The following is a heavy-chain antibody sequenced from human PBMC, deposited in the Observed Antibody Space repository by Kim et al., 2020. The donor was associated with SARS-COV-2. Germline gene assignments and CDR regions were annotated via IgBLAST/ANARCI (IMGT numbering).Heavy chain of an antibody. CDR2: IYSGGST. CDR3: ARDATDYGDYWSGYYYGMDV. V-gene: IGHV3-66*01. Sequence: GGSLRLSCAASGFIVSSNYMSWVRQAPGKGLEWVSVIYSGGSTYYADSVKGRFTISSDNSKNMLYLQMNSLRAEETAVYYCARDATDYGDYWSGYYYGMDVWGQGTTVTGSS. D-gene: IGHD4-17*01. CDR1: GFIVSSNY. J-gene: IGHJ6*02.